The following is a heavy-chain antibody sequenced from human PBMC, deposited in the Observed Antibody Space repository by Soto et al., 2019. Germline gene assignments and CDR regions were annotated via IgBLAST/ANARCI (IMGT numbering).Heavy chain of an antibody. Sequence: ASVKVSCKASGYIFTAYSMHWVRRAPGQGLEWMGVVNPSGGSTNYAQKFQGRITLTRDTSRNTVYMDLSSLTSEDTAVYYCAREENCSDGICYSEYFQRWGQGTLVTVSS. CDR3: AREENCSDGICYSEYFQR. J-gene: IGHJ1*01. D-gene: IGHD2-15*01. CDR1: GYIFTAYS. CDR2: VNPSGGST. V-gene: IGHV1-46*01.